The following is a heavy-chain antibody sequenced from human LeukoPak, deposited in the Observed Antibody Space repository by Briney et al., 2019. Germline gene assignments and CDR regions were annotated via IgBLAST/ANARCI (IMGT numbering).Heavy chain of an antibody. J-gene: IGHJ4*02. CDR1: GYTFTGYY. Sequence: ASVKVSCKASGYTFTGYYIHWVRQAPGHGLEWMGRINPNSGGTNYAQTFQGRVTMTRDTSISTAYMELSRLRSDDTAVYYCAREGSGWYFDYWGQETLVTVSS. CDR2: INPNSGGT. V-gene: IGHV1-2*06. CDR3: AREGSGWYFDY. D-gene: IGHD6-19*01.